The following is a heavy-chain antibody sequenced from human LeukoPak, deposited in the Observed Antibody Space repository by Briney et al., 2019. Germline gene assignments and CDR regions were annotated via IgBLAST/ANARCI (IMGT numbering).Heavy chain of an antibody. CDR3: ARGRDPYCSSTSCSFDY. J-gene: IGHJ4*02. Sequence: MSGGSLRLSCAASGFTFSSYSMNWVRQAPGKGLEWVSSISSSSSYIYYADSVKGRFTISRDNAKNSLYLQMNSLRAEDTAVYYCARGRDPYCSSTSCSFDYWGQGTLVTVSS. D-gene: IGHD2-2*01. V-gene: IGHV3-21*01. CDR1: GFTFSSYS. CDR2: ISSSSSYI.